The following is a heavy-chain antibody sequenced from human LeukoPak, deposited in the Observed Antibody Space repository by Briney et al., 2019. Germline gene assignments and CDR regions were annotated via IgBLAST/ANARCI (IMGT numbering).Heavy chain of an antibody. CDR3: ARGSDCTTTTCYDIRQNWFDP. J-gene: IGHJ5*02. D-gene: IGHD2-2*01. CDR2: IYTSGST. CDR1: GGSIGSGSYY. Sequence: SQTLSLTCTASGGSIGSGSYYWTWIRQPAGKGLEWIGRIYTSGSTDYNPSLKSRVNISIDTSKNQFSLNLISVTAADTAVYYCARGSDCTTTTCYDIRQNWFDPWGQGTLVTVSS. V-gene: IGHV4-61*02.